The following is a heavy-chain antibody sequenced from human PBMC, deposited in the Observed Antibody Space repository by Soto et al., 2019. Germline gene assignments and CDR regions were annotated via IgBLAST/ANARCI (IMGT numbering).Heavy chain of an antibody. CDR1: GGSFSGYY. J-gene: IGHJ4*02. V-gene: IGHV4-34*01. CDR3: ARVRGGKRANDY. D-gene: IGHD5-12*01. CDR2: INHSGST. Sequence: QVQLQQWGAGLLKPSETLSLTCAVYGGSFSGYYWSWIRQPPGKGLEWIGEINHSGSTNYNPSLKSRVTTSVDTSKNQFSLKLSSVTAADTAVYYCARVRGGKRANDYWGQGTLVTVSS.